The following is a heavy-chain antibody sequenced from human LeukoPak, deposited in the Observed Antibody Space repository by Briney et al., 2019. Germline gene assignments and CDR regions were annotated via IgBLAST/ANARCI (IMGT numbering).Heavy chain of an antibody. V-gene: IGHV4-59*01. CDR1: GGIMSDY. CDR2: GSYTGST. CDR3: ARLLAYDNRGDTDIFDI. Sequence: AAETLSLTCTVSGGIMSDYWRWIRRSPGRGGEGIGRGSYTGSTRYNSALQSRVTISLHTSRNHFSLKLSSLHAADTAVYYCARLLAYDNRGDTDIFDIWGQGTMVTVSS. D-gene: IGHD3-22*01. J-gene: IGHJ3*02.